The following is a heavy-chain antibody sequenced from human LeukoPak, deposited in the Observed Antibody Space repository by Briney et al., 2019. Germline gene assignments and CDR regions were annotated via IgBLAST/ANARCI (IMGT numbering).Heavy chain of an antibody. Sequence: SETLSLTCAVYGGSFSGYYWSWIRQPPGKGLEWTGEINHSGSTNYNPSLKSRVTISVDTSKNQFSLKLSSVTAADTAVYYCARSYDSSGYPPYYFDYWGQGTLVTVSS. D-gene: IGHD3-22*01. CDR1: GGSFSGYY. V-gene: IGHV4-34*01. CDR3: ARSYDSSGYPPYYFDY. CDR2: INHSGST. J-gene: IGHJ4*02.